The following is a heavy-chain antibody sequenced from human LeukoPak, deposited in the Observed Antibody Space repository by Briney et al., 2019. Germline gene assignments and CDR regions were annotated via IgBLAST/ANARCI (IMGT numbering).Heavy chain of an antibody. CDR3: ARGPPKIRPKLRYYFDY. CDR2: INPSGGST. J-gene: IGHJ4*02. Sequence: GASVKVSCKASGYTFTSCYMHWVRQAPGQGLEWMGIINPSGGSTSYAQKFQGRVTMTRDTSTSTVYMELSSLISEDTAVYYCARGPPKIRPKLRYYFDYWGQGTLVTVSS. V-gene: IGHV1-46*01. D-gene: IGHD1-1*01. CDR1: GYTFTSCY.